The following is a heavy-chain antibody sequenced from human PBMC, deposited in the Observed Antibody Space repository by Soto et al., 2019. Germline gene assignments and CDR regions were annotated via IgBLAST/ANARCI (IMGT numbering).Heavy chain of an antibody. D-gene: IGHD2-15*01. CDR1: GFTFSSYE. Sequence: GGSLRLSCAASGFTFSSYEMNWVRQAPGKGLEWISYIRSGGTTMYYADSVKGRFTISRDNAKNSLYLQMNSLTAEDTAVYYCAGRDGHNRRKAPYYYYYYGMNVWGQGTTVTVSS. J-gene: IGHJ6*02. V-gene: IGHV3-48*03. CDR3: AGRDGHNRRKAPYYYYYYGMNV. CDR2: IRSGGTTM.